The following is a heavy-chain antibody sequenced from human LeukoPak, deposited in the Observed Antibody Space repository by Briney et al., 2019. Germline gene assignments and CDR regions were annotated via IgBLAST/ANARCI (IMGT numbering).Heavy chain of an antibody. J-gene: IGHJ4*02. V-gene: IGHV1-46*01. CDR2: INPSGDST. Sequence: ASANVSCTASGYTFTNYYMHWVRQAPGQGLEWMGVINPSGDSTRYEQKFQDRVTMTRETSTRTVYMKLSSLRSEDTAVYYCARGYSSSYRIDYWGQGTLVTVSS. D-gene: IGHD6-19*01. CDR1: GYTFTNYY. CDR3: ARGYSSSYRIDY.